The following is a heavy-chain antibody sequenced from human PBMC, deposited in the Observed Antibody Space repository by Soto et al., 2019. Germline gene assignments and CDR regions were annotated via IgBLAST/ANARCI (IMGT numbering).Heavy chain of an antibody. CDR2: IWYDGSNK. V-gene: IGHV3-33*01. CDR3: ARDEGLGVNYYYYGMDV. Sequence: GGSLRLSCAASGFTFSSYGMHWVRQAPGKGLEWVAVIWYDGSNKYYADSVKGRFTISRDNSKNMLYLQMNSLRAEDTAVYYCARDEGLGVNYYYYGMDVWVQGTTVTVSS. D-gene: IGHD3-10*01. J-gene: IGHJ6*02. CDR1: GFTFSSYG.